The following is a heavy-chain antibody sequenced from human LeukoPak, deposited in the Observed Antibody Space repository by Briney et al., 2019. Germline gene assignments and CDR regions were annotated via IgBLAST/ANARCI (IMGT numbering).Heavy chain of an antibody. CDR1: GGSISTYY. Sequence: SETLSLTCTVSGGSISTYYWSWIRQPPGKGLEWIGYIYYSGNTDYNPSLKSRVTLSVDTSKNQFSLRLNSVTAADTAVYYCARQEWELLNFDYSGQGTLVTVSS. V-gene: IGHV4-59*01. J-gene: IGHJ4*02. CDR2: IYYSGNT. CDR3: ARQEWELLNFDY. D-gene: IGHD1-26*01.